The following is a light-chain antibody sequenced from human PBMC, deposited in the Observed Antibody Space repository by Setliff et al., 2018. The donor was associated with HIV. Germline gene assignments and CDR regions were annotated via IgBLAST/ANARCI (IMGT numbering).Light chain of an antibody. Sequence: QSVLTQPASVSGSPGQSITISCTGTSSDVGSYNLVSWYQQHPGKAPKLMIYEVSKGPSGASNRFSGSKSGNTASLTISGLQAEDEGDYYCCSYASGTFVFGTGTKVTVL. CDR2: EVS. J-gene: IGLJ1*01. CDR3: CSYASGTFV. V-gene: IGLV2-23*02. CDR1: SSDVGSYNL.